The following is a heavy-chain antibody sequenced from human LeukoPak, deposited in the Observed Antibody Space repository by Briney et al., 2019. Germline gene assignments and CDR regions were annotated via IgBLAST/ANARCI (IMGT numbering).Heavy chain of an antibody. CDR3: ARHRGRVIVTPYFDY. J-gene: IGHJ4*02. V-gene: IGHV3-30-3*01. D-gene: IGHD3-16*02. CDR2: IAHDGTNK. Sequence: PGGSLRLSCAASGFIFSSYWMHWVRQAPDKGLEWVAVIAHDGTNKYYADSVKGRFTISRDNSKNTLYLQMNSLRTEDTAVYYCARHRGRVIVTPYFDYWGQGTLVTVSS. CDR1: GFIFSSYW.